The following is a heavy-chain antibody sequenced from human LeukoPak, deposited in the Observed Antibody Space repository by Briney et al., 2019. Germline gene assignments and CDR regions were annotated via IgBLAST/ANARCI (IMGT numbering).Heavy chain of an antibody. CDR3: ARTGSGFYYMDV. V-gene: IGHV4-4*07. CDR1: GGSISSYY. Sequence: PSETLSLTCTVSGGSISSYYWSWIRQPAGKRLEWIGRISSSGSTNYNPSLKSRVTMSVDSSKNQFSLILISVTAADTAVYYCARTGSGFYYMDVWGKGTTVTVSS. CDR2: ISSSGST. D-gene: IGHD3-3*01. J-gene: IGHJ6*03.